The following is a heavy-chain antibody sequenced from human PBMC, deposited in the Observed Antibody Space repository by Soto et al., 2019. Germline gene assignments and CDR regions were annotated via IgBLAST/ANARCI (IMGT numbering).Heavy chain of an antibody. V-gene: IGHV3-33*01. Sequence: GGPMRHPGAASGSIFRGYGMHWVRQAPGKGLEGGAVIRYDGSKRNYADSVMGRFTISRDNSQNTLYLEINSLRAEDTAVYYCARDGIGGTTFRGYLEYWVQGNLVTVSS. J-gene: IGHJ4*02. CDR3: ARDGIGGTTFRGYLEY. D-gene: IGHD2-15*01. CDR2: IRYDGSKR. CDR1: GSIFRGYG.